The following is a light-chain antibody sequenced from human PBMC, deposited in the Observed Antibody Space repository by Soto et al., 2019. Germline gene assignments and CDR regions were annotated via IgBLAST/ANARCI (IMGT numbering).Light chain of an antibody. CDR1: SSNVGNNY. J-gene: IGLJ2*01. V-gene: IGLV1-47*01. Sequence: QSVLTQPPSASGTPGQRVTISCSGGSSNVGNNYVSWYQQLPGTAPKLLIYRNNQRPSGVPDRFSGSKSGTSASLAISGLXXXXEXXYYCAAWDDSLPGPVFGGGTQLTVL. CDR2: RNN. CDR3: AAWDDSLPGPV.